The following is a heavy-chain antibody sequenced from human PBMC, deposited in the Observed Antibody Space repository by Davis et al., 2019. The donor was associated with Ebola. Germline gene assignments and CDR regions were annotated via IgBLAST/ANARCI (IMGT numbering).Heavy chain of an antibody. J-gene: IGHJ4*02. CDR2: IYHSGST. CDR3: ARDQGNY. CDR1: GVSISSSNR. Sequence: MPGGSLRLSCAVSGVSISSSNRWSWVRQPPGKGLEWIGEIYHSGSTNYNPSLKSRVTISVDTSKNQFSLKLSSVTAADTAVYYCARDQGNYWGQGTLVTVSS. D-gene: IGHD6-13*01. V-gene: IGHV4-4*02.